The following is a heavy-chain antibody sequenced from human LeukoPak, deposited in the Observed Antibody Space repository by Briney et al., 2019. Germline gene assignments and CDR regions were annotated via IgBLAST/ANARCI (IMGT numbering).Heavy chain of an antibody. CDR3: ARVHTSGSYLDDAFDI. Sequence: RSGGSLRLSCAASGFTFDDYGMSWVRQAPGKGLEWVSGINCNGGSTGYADSVKGRFTISRDNAKTSLYLQMNSLRAEDTALYYCARVHTSGSYLDDAFDIWGQGTMVTVSS. J-gene: IGHJ3*02. CDR2: INCNGGST. D-gene: IGHD1-26*01. V-gene: IGHV3-20*04. CDR1: GFTFDDYG.